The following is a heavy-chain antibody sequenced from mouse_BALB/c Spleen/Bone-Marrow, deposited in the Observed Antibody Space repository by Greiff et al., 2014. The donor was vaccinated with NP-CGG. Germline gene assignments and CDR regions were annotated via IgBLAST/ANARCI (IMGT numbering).Heavy chain of an antibody. Sequence: EVKLVESGPELVKPGASVKMSCKASGYTFTSYVMHWVKQKPGQGLEWIGYINPYNDGTKYNEKFKDKATLTSDKSSSTAYMELSSLTSEDSAVYYCASHNWDYAMDYWGQGTSVTVSS. D-gene: IGHD4-1*02. J-gene: IGHJ4*01. CDR3: ASHNWDYAMDY. CDR2: INPYNDGT. V-gene: IGHV1-14*01. CDR1: GYTFTSYV.